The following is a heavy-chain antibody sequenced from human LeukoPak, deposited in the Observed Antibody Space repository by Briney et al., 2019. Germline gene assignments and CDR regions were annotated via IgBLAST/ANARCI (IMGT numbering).Heavy chain of an antibody. V-gene: IGHV1-18*01. J-gene: IGHJ4*02. D-gene: IGHD2-8*02. CDR2: ISAYNGNT. CDR3: AGEVWYYFDY. Sequence: ASVKVSCKASGYTFTSYGISWLRQAPGQGLEWVGWISAYNGNTNYAQKLQGRVTMTTDTSTSTAYMELRSLRSDDTAVYYCAGEVWYYFDYWGQGTLVTVSS. CDR1: GYTFTSYG.